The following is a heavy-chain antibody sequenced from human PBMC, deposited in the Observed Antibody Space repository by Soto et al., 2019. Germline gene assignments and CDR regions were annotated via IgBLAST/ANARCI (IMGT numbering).Heavy chain of an antibody. CDR1: GGSISSSSYY. Sequence: SETLSLTCTVSGGSISSSSYYWGWIRQPPGKGLEWIGSIYYSGSTYYNPPLKSRVTISVDTSKNQFSLKLSSVTAADTAVYYCARHEPGYGSVKFDPWGQGTLVTVSS. CDR3: ARHEPGYGSVKFDP. CDR2: IYYSGST. D-gene: IGHD3-10*01. J-gene: IGHJ5*02. V-gene: IGHV4-39*01.